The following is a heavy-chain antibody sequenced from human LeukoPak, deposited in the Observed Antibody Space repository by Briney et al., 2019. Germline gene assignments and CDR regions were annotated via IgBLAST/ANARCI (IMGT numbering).Heavy chain of an antibody. D-gene: IGHD6-19*01. CDR3: ARDLFGSQWLGPYYYYCGMDV. Sequence: ASVKVSCKASGYTFTSYGISWVRQAPGQGLEWMGWISAYNGNTNYAQKLQGRVTMTTDTSTSTAYMELRSPRSDDTAVYYCARDLFGSQWLGPYYYYCGMDVWGQGTTVTVSS. J-gene: IGHJ6*02. CDR2: ISAYNGNT. CDR1: GYTFTSYG. V-gene: IGHV1-18*01.